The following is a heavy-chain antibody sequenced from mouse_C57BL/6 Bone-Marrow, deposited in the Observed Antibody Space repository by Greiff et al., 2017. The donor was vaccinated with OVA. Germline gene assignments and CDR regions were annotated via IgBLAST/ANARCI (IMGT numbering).Heavy chain of an antibody. CDR2: ISGGGGNT. Sequence: EVMLVESGGGLVKPGGSLKLSCAASGFTFSSYTMSWVRQTPEKRLEGVATISGGGGNTYYPDSVKGRFTISRDNAKNTLYLQMSSLRYEDTALYYCARRSSCYVPWCAYWGQGTLVTGSA. CDR1: GFTFSSYT. CDR3: ARRSSCYVPWCAY. V-gene: IGHV5-9*01. J-gene: IGHJ3*01. D-gene: IGHD3-2*02.